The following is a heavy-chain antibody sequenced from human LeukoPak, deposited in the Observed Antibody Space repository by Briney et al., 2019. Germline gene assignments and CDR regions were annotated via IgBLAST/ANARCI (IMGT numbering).Heavy chain of an antibody. D-gene: IGHD3-22*01. J-gene: IGHJ4*02. CDR1: GGSFSGYY. Sequence: PSETLSLTCAVYGGSFSGYYWSWIRQPPGKGLEWIGEINHSGSTNYNPSLKSRVTISVDTSKNQFSLKLSSVTAADTAVYYCARDQATPPDSSGYYLDYWGQGTLVTVSS. CDR2: INHSGST. V-gene: IGHV4-34*01. CDR3: ARDQATPPDSSGYYLDY.